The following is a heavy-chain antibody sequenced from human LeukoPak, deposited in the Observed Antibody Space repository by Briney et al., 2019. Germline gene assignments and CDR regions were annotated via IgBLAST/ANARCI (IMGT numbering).Heavy chain of an antibody. CDR2: INHSGST. CDR3: ARGGDDYVWGSYWGIAFDI. CDR1: GGSFIGYY. V-gene: IGHV4-34*01. Sequence: SETLSLTCAVYGGSFIGYYWSWIRQPPGKGLEWIGEINHSGSTNYNPSLKSRVTISVDTSKNQFSLKLSSVTAADTAVYYCARGGDDYVWGSYWGIAFDIWGQGTMVTVSS. J-gene: IGHJ3*02. D-gene: IGHD3-16*01.